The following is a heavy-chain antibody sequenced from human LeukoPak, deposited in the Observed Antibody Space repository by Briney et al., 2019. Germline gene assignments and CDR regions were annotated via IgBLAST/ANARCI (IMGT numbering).Heavy chain of an antibody. CDR2: MNPNSGNT. J-gene: IGHJ6*02. D-gene: IGHD3-10*01. CDR3: ARDRLITMVRGVRDYYYYYGMDV. V-gene: IGHV1-8*01. Sequence: GASVKVSCKASGYTFTSYDINWVRQAPGQGLEWMGWMNPNSGNTGYAQKFQGRVTMTRNTSISTACMELSSLRSEDTAVYYCARDRLITMVRGVRDYYYYYGMDVWGQGTTVTVSS. CDR1: GYTFTSYD.